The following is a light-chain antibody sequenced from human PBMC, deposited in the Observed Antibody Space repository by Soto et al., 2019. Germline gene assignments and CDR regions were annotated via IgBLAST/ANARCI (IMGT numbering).Light chain of an antibody. CDR2: GAS. V-gene: IGKV3-20*01. CDR3: QQYGSSPPHT. J-gene: IGKJ4*01. Sequence: EIVLTQSPGTLSLSPGERATLSCRASQSVSSSYLAWYQQKPGQAPRLLIYGASSRATGIPDRFSGNGSGTDFTLTISRLEPEDFAVYYCQQYGSSPPHTFGGGTKVEIK. CDR1: QSVSSSY.